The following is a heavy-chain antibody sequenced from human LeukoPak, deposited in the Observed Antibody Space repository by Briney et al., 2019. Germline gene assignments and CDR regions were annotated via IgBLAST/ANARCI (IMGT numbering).Heavy chain of an antibody. CDR2: IYYSGTT. D-gene: IGHD1-26*01. V-gene: IGHV4-59*08. CDR1: GGTISSYY. Sequence: SETLSLTCTVSGGTISSYYWSWIRQPPGKGLEWIGYIYYSGTTNYNPSLKSRVAMSVDTSKNQFSLKLSSVTAADTAVYYCARHRLELLHNWGGYYFDYWGQGTLVTVSS. CDR3: ARHRLELLHNWGGYYFDY. J-gene: IGHJ4*02.